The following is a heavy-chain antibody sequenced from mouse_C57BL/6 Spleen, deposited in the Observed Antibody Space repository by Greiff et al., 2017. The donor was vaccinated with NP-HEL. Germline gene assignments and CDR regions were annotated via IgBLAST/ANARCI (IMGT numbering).Heavy chain of an antibody. CDR3: ASYYYGSSHYAMDY. V-gene: IGHV2-2*01. CDR1: GFSLTSYG. CDR2: IWSGGST. J-gene: IGHJ4*01. Sequence: QVQLQQSGPGLVQPSQSLSITCTVSGFSLTSYGVHWVRQSPGKGLEWLGVIWSGGSTDYNAAFISRLSISKDNSKSQVFFKMNSRQADDTAIYYCASYYYGSSHYAMDYWGQGTSVTVSS. D-gene: IGHD1-1*01.